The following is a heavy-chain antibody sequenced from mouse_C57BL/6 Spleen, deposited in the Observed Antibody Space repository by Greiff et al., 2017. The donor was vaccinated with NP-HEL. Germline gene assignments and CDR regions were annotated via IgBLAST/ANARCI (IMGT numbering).Heavy chain of an antibody. Sequence: QVQLQQSGAELVKPGASVKLSCKASGYTFTSYWMHWVKQRPGRGLEWIGRIDPNSGGTKYNEKFKSKATLTVDKPSSTAYMQLSSLTSEDSAVYYCAREDYGSSYGNWFAYWGQGTLVTVSA. CDR3: AREDYGSSYGNWFAY. J-gene: IGHJ3*01. CDR2: IDPNSGGT. V-gene: IGHV1-72*01. D-gene: IGHD1-1*01. CDR1: GYTFTSYW.